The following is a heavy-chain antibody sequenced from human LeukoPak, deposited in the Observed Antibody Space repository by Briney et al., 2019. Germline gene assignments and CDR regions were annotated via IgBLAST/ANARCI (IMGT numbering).Heavy chain of an antibody. J-gene: IGHJ4*02. Sequence: SETLSLTCAVYGGSFSGYYWSWIRQPPGKGLEWIGEINHSGSTNYNPSLKSRVTISVDTSKNQFSLKLSSVTAADTAVYYCARGLYSSSWYVYFDYWGQGTLVAVSS. CDR2: INHSGST. CDR1: GGSFSGYY. D-gene: IGHD6-13*01. CDR3: ARGLYSSSWYVYFDY. V-gene: IGHV4-34*01.